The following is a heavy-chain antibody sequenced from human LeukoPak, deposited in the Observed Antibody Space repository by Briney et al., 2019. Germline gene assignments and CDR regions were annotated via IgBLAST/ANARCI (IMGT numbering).Heavy chain of an antibody. CDR1: GFTFSSYV. V-gene: IGHV3-21*01. J-gene: IGHJ4*02. CDR2: ISSSSSYI. CDR3: ARHYDSNSYGPGY. Sequence: GGSLRLSCESSGFTFSSYVMNWVRQAPGKGLEWVSSISSSSSYIYYADSVKGRFTTSRDNAKNSLYLQMNSLRAEDTAVYYCARHYDSNSYGPGYWGQGTLVTVSS. D-gene: IGHD3-22*01.